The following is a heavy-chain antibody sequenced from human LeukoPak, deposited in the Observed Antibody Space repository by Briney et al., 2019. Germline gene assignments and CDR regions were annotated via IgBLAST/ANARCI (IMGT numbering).Heavy chain of an antibody. CDR1: GGSISSGSYY. V-gene: IGHV4-61*02. CDR3: ARVPGYYDILTGYYKGGYFDY. Sequence: SQTLSLTCTVSGGSISSGSYYWSWIRQPAGKGLEWIGRIYTSGSTNYNPSLKSRVTITADTPKDQFSLKLSSVTAADTAVYYCARVPGYYDILTGYYKGGYFDYWGQGTLVTVSS. J-gene: IGHJ4*02. D-gene: IGHD3-9*01. CDR2: IYTSGST.